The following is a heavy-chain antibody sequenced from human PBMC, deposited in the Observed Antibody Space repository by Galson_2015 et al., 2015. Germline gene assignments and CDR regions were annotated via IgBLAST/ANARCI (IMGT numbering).Heavy chain of an antibody. CDR3: ARDGVGYSSSTFDL. Sequence: SLRLSCAASGFTFSSYAMHWVRQAPGKGLEWVAVISYDGSNKYYADSVKGRFTISGDNSKNTLYLQMNSLRAEDTAVYYCARDGVGYSSSTFDLWGRGTLVTVSS. D-gene: IGHD6-13*01. V-gene: IGHV3-30-3*01. CDR2: ISYDGSNK. CDR1: GFTFSSYA. J-gene: IGHJ2*01.